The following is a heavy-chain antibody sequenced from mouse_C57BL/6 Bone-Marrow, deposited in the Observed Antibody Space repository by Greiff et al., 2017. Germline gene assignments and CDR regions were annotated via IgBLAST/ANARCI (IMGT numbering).Heavy chain of an antibody. CDR1: GFTFSDYG. CDR2: ISNLAYSI. J-gene: IGHJ2*01. CDR3: ARPNIRGYFDY. V-gene: IGHV5-15*01. Sequence: EVKLVESGGGLVQPGGSLKLSCAASGFTFSDYGMAWVRQAPRKGPEWVAFISNLAYSIYYADTVTGRFTISRENAKTTLYLEMSSLRCEDTAMYYCARPNIRGYFDYWGQGTTLTVSS.